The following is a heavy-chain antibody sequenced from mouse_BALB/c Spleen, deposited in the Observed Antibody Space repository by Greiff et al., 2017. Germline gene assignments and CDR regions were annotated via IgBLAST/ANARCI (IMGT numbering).Heavy chain of an antibody. D-gene: IGHD1-2*01. V-gene: IGHV5-9-4*01. J-gene: IGHJ2*01. CDR1: GFTFSSYA. Sequence: EVMLVESGGGLVKPGGSLKLSCAASGFTFSSYAMSWVRQSPEKRLEWVAEISSGGSYTYYPDTVTGRFTISRDNAKNTLYLEMSSLRSEDTAMYYCARRRVTTANYFDYWGQGTTLTVSS. CDR3: ARRRVTTANYFDY. CDR2: ISSGGSYT.